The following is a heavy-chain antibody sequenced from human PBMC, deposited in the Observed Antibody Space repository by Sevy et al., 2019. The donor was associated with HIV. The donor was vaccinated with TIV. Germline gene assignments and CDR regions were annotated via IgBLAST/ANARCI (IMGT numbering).Heavy chain of an antibody. CDR2: IKSNTDGGTT. Sequence: GGSLRLSCAASGFTFSKAWMSWVRQAPGKGLEWVGRIKSNTDGGTTDYAEPVTGRFTISRDDSKNTLYLQVNSLKTDDTAVYYCTTKKDFWSGYFYFDYWGQGTLVTVSS. D-gene: IGHD3-3*01. CDR1: GFTFSKAW. V-gene: IGHV3-15*01. J-gene: IGHJ4*02. CDR3: TTKKDFWSGYFYFDY.